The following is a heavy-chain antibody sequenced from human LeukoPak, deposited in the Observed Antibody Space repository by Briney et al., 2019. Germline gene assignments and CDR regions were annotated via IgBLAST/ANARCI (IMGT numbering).Heavy chain of an antibody. J-gene: IGHJ4*02. CDR2: IWYDGSNK. CDR1: GFTFSSYG. CDR3: AKGSYDSSGYYPKSLDY. Sequence: GGSLRLSCAASGFTFSSYGMHWVRQAPGKGLEWVSIIWYDGSNKYYADSVKGRFTISRDNSKNTLYLQMNSLRAEDTAVYYCAKGSYDSSGYYPKSLDYWGQGTLVTVSS. V-gene: IGHV3-33*06. D-gene: IGHD3-22*01.